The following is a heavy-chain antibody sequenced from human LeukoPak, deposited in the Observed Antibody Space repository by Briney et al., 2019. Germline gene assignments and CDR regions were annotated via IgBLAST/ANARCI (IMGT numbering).Heavy chain of an antibody. CDR2: IIPIFGTA. J-gene: IGHJ4*02. D-gene: IGHD6-13*01. V-gene: IGHV1-69*13. CDR1: GGTFSSYA. CDR3: ARDGLQGSFNDY. Sequence: SVKVSCKASGGTFSSYAISWVRQAPGQGLEWMGGIIPIFGTANYAQKFQGRVTITADESTSTAYMELSSLRSEDTAVYYCARDGLQGSFNDYWGQGTLVTVSS.